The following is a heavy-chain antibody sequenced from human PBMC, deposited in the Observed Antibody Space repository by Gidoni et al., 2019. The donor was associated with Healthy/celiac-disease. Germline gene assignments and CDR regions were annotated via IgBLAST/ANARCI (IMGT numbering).Heavy chain of an antibody. CDR1: GFPFSSYG. CDR3: AKADAGGYYFDY. CDR2: ISYDGSNK. Sequence: QVQLVESGGGVVQPGRSLRLSCAASGFPFSSYGMHWVRQAPGKGLEWVAVISYDGSNKYYADSVKGRFTISRDNSKNTLYLQMNSLRAEDTAVYYCAKADAGGYYFDYWGQGTLVTVSS. D-gene: IGHD2-2*01. J-gene: IGHJ4*02. V-gene: IGHV3-30*18.